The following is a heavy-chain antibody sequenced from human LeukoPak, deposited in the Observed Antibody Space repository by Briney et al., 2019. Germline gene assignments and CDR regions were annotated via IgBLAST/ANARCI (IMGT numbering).Heavy chain of an antibody. CDR1: GVTFSSYS. V-gene: IGHV3-21*01. CDR2: ISSSSSYI. CDR3: ASPASTGTDAKNDY. D-gene: IGHD1-1*01. J-gene: IGHJ4*02. Sequence: PGGSLRLSCAASGVTFSSYSMNWVRQAPGEGLEWVSSISSSSSYIYYADSVKGRFTISRDNAKNSLYLQMNSLRAEDTAVYYCASPASTGTDAKNDYWGQGTLVTVSS.